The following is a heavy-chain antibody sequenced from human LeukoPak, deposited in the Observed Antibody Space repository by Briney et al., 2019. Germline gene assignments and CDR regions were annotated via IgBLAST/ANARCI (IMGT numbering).Heavy chain of an antibody. Sequence: SETLSLTCTVSGGSISSGGYYWSWIRQHPGKGLEWIGYIYYSGSTYYTPSLRRRVAMSIDTSENSFSLKLNSVTAADTAVYYCAASLTALRPSYYFDFWAQGIQVTVSS. J-gene: IGHJ4*02. D-gene: IGHD6-25*01. CDR2: IYYSGST. V-gene: IGHV4-61*08. CDR3: AASLTALRPSYYFDF. CDR1: GGSISSGGYY.